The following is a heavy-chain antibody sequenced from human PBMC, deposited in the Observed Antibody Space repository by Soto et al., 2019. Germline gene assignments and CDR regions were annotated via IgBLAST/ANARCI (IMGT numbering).Heavy chain of an antibody. J-gene: IGHJ5*02. D-gene: IGHD3-3*01. CDR2: IIPIFGTA. Sequence: SVKVSCKASGGTFSSYAISWVRQAPGQGLEWMGGIIPIFGTANYAQKFQGRVTITADESTSTAYMELSSLRSEDTAVYYCARSRVFWSGSNWFDPWGQGTLVTVSS. CDR3: ARSRVFWSGSNWFDP. CDR1: GGTFSSYA. V-gene: IGHV1-69*13.